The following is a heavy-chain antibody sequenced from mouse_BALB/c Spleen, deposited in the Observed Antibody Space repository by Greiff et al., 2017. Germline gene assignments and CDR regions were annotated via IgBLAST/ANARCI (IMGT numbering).Heavy chain of an antibody. D-gene: IGHD2-1*01. V-gene: IGHV5-17*02. CDR1: GFTFSSFG. Sequence: EVQVVESGGGLVQPGGSRKLSCAASGFTFSSFGMHWVRQAPEKGLEWVAYISSGSSTIYYADTVKGRFTISRDNPKNTLFLQMTSLRSEDTAMYYWARDGNYFDYWGQGTTLTVSS. J-gene: IGHJ2*01. CDR3: ARDGNYFDY. CDR2: ISSGSSTI.